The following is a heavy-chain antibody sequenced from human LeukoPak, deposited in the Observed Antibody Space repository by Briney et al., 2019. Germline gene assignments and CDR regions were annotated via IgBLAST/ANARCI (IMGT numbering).Heavy chain of an antibody. J-gene: IGHJ4*02. CDR3: ARIQGTPDYGDVFDY. V-gene: IGHV5-51*01. D-gene: IGHD4-17*01. Sequence: GDSLKISCQGSGYSFTNYWIGWVRQMPGKGLEWMGIIYPGDSDTRYSPSFQGQVTISADNSISTAYLQWSSLKASDTAMYYCARIQGTPDYGDVFDYWGQGTLVTVSS. CDR2: IYPGDSDT. CDR1: GYSFTNYW.